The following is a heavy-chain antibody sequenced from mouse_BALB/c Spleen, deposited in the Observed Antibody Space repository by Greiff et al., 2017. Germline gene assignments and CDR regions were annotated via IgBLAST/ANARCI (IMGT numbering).Heavy chain of an antibody. CDR1: GYSITSDYA. CDR2: ISYSGST. CDR3: ARGILSRFDY. J-gene: IGHJ2*01. D-gene: IGHD3-2*02. Sequence: VQLQQSGPGLVKPSQSLSLTCTVTGYSITSDYAWNWIRQFPGNKLEWMGYISYSGSTSYNPSLKSRISITRDTSKNQFFLQLNSVTTEDTATYYCARGILSRFDYWGQGTTLTVSS. V-gene: IGHV3-2*02.